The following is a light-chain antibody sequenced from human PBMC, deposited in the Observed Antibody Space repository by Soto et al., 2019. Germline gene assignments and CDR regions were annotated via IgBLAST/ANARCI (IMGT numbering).Light chain of an antibody. V-gene: IGKV3-20*01. CDR3: QPYNNWPLT. Sequence: ENVLTQSPGTLSLSPGDRATLSCRASPSVGHNYLAWFQQKPGQAPRLLIYGASSRATGIPDRFRGSGSGTDFTLTINSLQSEDFAVYYCQPYNNWPLTFGGGTKVDIK. CDR1: PSVGHNY. CDR2: GAS. J-gene: IGKJ4*01.